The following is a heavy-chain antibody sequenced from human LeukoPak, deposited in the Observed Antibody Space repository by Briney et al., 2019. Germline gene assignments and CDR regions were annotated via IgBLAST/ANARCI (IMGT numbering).Heavy chain of an antibody. CDR3: ARVLPGGGYGSNDY. CDR2: ISRSGSTI. J-gene: IGHJ4*02. CDR1: GFTFSSYE. Sequence: PGGSLRLSCAASGFTFSSYEMNWVRQAPGKGLEWVSYISRSGSTIYYSDSVKGRFTISRDNAKNSLFLQMNSLRAEDTALYYCARVLPGGGYGSNDYWGQGTLATVSS. D-gene: IGHD5-12*01. V-gene: IGHV3-48*03.